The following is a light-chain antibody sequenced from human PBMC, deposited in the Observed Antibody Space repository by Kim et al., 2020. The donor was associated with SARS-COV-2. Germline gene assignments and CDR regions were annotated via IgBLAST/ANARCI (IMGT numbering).Light chain of an antibody. Sequence: SLSPGERATLSCRASQSVGPYLAWYRQVPGQAPRLVIYNASKRATGIPVRFSGSGSGTDFTLTISSLEPEDFAVYYCQQRTDWPLTFGGGTKLEI. CDR2: NAS. V-gene: IGKV3-11*01. J-gene: IGKJ4*01. CDR3: QQRTDWPLT. CDR1: QSVGPY.